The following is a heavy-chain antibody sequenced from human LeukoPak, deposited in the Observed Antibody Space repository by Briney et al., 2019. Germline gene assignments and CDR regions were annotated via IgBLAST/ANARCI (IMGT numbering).Heavy chain of an antibody. J-gene: IGHJ4*02. D-gene: IGHD2-2*02. CDR3: AKGNSASCYSAFDH. V-gene: IGHV3-23*01. Sequence: GGSLRLSCAASGFTFSSYGMSWVRQAPGKGLGWVSAISGSGGSTYYADSVKGRFTISRDNSKNTLYLQMNSLSAEDAAVYYCAKGNSASCYSAFDHWGQGTLVTVSS. CDR1: GFTFSSYG. CDR2: ISGSGGST.